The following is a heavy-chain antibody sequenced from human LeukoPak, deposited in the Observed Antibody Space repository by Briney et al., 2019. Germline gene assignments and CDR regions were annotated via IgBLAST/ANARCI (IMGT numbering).Heavy chain of an antibody. Sequence: GGSLRLSCAASGFTCSSYAMSWVRQAPGKGLEWVSAISGSGGSTYYADSVKGRFTISRDNSKNTLYLQMNSLRAEDTAVYYCAKGVDILTGYYVYYFDYWGQGTLVTVSS. J-gene: IGHJ4*02. CDR3: AKGVDILTGYYVYYFDY. V-gene: IGHV3-23*01. CDR2: ISGSGGST. D-gene: IGHD3-9*01. CDR1: GFTCSSYA.